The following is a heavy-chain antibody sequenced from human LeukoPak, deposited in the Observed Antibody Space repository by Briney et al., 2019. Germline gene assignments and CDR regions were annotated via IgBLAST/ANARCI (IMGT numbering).Heavy chain of an antibody. J-gene: IGHJ4*02. CDR2: ISYDGSNK. CDR3: ARDSITIFGVINY. V-gene: IGHV3-30*03. D-gene: IGHD3-3*01. CDR1: GFTFSSYG. Sequence: GGSLRLSCAASGFTFSSYGMHWVRQAPGKGLEWVAVISYDGSNKYYADSVKGRFTISRDNAKNSLYLQMNSLRPEDTAVYYCARDSITIFGVINYWGQGTLVTVSS.